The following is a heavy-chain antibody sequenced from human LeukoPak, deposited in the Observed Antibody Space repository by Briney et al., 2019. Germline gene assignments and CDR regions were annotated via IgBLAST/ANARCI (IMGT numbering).Heavy chain of an antibody. J-gene: IGHJ6*04. CDR1: GGSISSYY. CDR2: IYYSGST. D-gene: IGHD3-10*01. Sequence: SETLSLTCTVSGGSISSYYWSWIRQPLGKGLEWIGYIYYSGSTNYNPSLKSRVTISVDTSKNQFSLKLSSVTAADTAVYYCARNYYGSGSYYYYYYGMDVWGKGTTVTVSS. V-gene: IGHV4-59*01. CDR3: ARNYYGSGSYYYYYYGMDV.